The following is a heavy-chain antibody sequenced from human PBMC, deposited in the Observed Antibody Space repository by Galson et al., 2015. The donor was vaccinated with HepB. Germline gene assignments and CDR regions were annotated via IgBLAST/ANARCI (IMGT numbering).Heavy chain of an antibody. D-gene: IGHD2-2*02. CDR2: IIPIFGTA. CDR1: GGTFSSYA. J-gene: IGHJ6*02. CDR3: ARGLIGRLGYCSSTSCYTNGMDV. Sequence: SVKVSCKASGGTFSSYAISWVRQAPGQGLEWMGGIIPIFGTANYAQKFQGRVTITADKSTSTAYMELSSLRSEDTAVYYCARGLIGRLGYCSSTSCYTNGMDVWGQGTTVTVSS. V-gene: IGHV1-69*06.